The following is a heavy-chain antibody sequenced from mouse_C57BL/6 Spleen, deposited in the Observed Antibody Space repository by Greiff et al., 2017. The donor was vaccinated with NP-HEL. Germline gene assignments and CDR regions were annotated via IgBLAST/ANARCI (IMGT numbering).Heavy chain of an antibody. CDR2: ISDGGSYT. CDR3: ARGDYDATFYAMDY. D-gene: IGHD2-4*01. Sequence: EVQVVESGGGLVKPGGSLKLSCAASGFTFSSYAMSWVRQTPEKRLEWVATISDGGSYTYYPDNVKGRFTISRDNAKNNLYLQMSHLKSEDTAMYYCARGDYDATFYAMDYWGQGTSVTVSS. CDR1: GFTFSSYA. V-gene: IGHV5-4*01. J-gene: IGHJ4*01.